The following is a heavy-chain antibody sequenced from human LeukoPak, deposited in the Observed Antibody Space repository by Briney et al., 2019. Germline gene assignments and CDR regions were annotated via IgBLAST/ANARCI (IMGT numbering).Heavy chain of an antibody. D-gene: IGHD3-9*01. CDR3: TTDPVLRYFDWLLQYDY. J-gene: IGHJ4*02. Sequence: GGSLRLSCAASGFTFSSYAMHWVRQAPGKGLEWVAVISYDGSNKYYADSVKGRFTISRDNSKNTLYLQMNSLRAEDTAVYYCTTDPVLRYFDWLLQYDYWGQGTLVTVSS. V-gene: IGHV3-30-3*01. CDR1: GFTFSSYA. CDR2: ISYDGSNK.